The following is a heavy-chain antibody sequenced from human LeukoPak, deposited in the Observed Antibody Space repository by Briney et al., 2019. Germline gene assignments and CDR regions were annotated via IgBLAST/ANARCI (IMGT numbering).Heavy chain of an antibody. D-gene: IGHD7-27*01. V-gene: IGHV5-51*01. CDR3: ASQLGISGDAFDI. CDR1: GYSCTSYL. Sequence: ESLNISCKGSGYSCTSYLIGWVGQMRGKGLEGMGLIYHGDSDTRYSPSFQGQVTISADKSISTAYLQWSSLKASDTAMYYCASQLGISGDAFDIWGQGTMVTVS. CDR2: IYHGDSDT. J-gene: IGHJ3*02.